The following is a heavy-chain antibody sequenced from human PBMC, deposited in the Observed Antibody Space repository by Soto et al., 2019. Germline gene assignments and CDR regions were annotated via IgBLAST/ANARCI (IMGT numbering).Heavy chain of an antibody. CDR3: ARGRDPSPYGFAYPYYYYYYMDV. Sequence: PGESLKISCKGSGYSFTSYWIGWVRQMPGKGLEWMGIIYPGDSDTRYSPSFQGQVTISADKSISTAYLQWSSLKASDTAMYYCARGRDPSPYGFAYPYYYYYYMDVWGKGTTVTVSS. CDR1: GYSFTSYW. CDR2: IYPGDSDT. J-gene: IGHJ6*03. D-gene: IGHD3-10*01. V-gene: IGHV5-51*01.